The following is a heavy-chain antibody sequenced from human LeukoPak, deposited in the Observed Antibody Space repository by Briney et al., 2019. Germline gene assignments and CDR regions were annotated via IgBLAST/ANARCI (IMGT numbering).Heavy chain of an antibody. CDR2: IYHSGST. D-gene: IGHD6-13*01. J-gene: IGHJ6*02. CDR1: GDSISSSNW. Sequence: SETLSLTCAVSGDSISSSNWWSWVRQPPGKGLEWIGEIYHSGSTNYNPSLKSRVTISVDKSKNQFSLRLSSVTAADTAVYYCARDKKVAAAGRRPYYYYGMDVWGQGTTVTVSS. CDR3: ARDKKVAAAGRRPYYYYGMDV. V-gene: IGHV4-4*02.